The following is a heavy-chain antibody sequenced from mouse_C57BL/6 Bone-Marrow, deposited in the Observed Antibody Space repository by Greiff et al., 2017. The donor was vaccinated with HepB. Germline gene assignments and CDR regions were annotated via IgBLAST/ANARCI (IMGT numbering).Heavy chain of an antibody. V-gene: IGHV5-4*01. CDR1: GFTFSSYA. CDR3: AREGFPSYAMDY. CDR2: ISDGGSYT. Sequence: EVQLVGSGGGLVKPGGSLKLSCAASGFTFSSYAMSWVRQTPEKRLEWVATISDGGSYTYYPDNVKGRFTISRDNAKNNLYLQMSHLKSEDTAMYYCAREGFPSYAMDYWGQGTSVTVSS. J-gene: IGHJ4*01.